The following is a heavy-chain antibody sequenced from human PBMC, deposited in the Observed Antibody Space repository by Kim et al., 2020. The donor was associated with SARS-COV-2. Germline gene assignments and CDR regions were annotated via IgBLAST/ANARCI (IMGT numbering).Heavy chain of an antibody. J-gene: IGHJ4*02. CDR2: ISGYNGNT. CDR1: GYTFPSYG. Sequence: GYTFPSYGISWVRQAPGQGLEWMGWISGYNGNTIYGQKIQGRVTMTTDTFTRIAYMELRSLRSDDTAVYYCARSREYYGSYYFDSWGQGTLAT. V-gene: IGHV1-18*01. D-gene: IGHD3-10*01. CDR3: ARSREYYGSYYFDS.